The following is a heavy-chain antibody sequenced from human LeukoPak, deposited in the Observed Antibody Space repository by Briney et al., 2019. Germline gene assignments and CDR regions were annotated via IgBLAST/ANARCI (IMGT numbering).Heavy chain of an antibody. V-gene: IGHV3-48*04. CDR1: GFTFSSYS. Sequence: GGSLRLSCAASGFTFSSYSMNWVRQAPGKGLEWVSSISSSSSTIYYADSVKGRFTISRDNAKNSLYLQMNSLRAEDTAVYYCASSFGYSGSFRFDYWGQGTLVTVSS. D-gene: IGHD6-6*01. J-gene: IGHJ4*02. CDR2: ISSSSSTI. CDR3: ASSFGYSGSFRFDY.